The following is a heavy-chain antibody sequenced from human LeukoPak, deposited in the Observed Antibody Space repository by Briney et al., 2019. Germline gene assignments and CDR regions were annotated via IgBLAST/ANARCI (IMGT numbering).Heavy chain of an antibody. Sequence: GASVKVSRKASGYTFTNYGITWVRQAPGQGLEWMGWISAYNGNTRYAQKFQGRVTMITDTSTSTAYLELRSLRSDDTAIYYCARDYSHYCSSTSCSFYFDYWGQGTLVTVSS. J-gene: IGHJ4*02. V-gene: IGHV1-18*01. CDR2: ISAYNGNT. D-gene: IGHD2-2*01. CDR1: GYTFTNYG. CDR3: ARDYSHYCSSTSCSFYFDY.